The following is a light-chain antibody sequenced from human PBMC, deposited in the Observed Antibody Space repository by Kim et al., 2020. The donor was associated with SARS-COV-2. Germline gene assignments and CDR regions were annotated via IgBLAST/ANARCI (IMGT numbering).Light chain of an antibody. Sequence: VAFSCTGSSSNIGAGYDVHWYHQLPGIDPNHLIYGNSNRPSGVPDRFSGSKSGTSASLAITGLQAEDEADYYGQSYDNSLSGSEVFGGGTQLTVL. CDR3: QSYDNSLSGSEV. V-gene: IGLV1-40*01. CDR1: SSNIGAGYD. CDR2: GNS. J-gene: IGLJ3*02.